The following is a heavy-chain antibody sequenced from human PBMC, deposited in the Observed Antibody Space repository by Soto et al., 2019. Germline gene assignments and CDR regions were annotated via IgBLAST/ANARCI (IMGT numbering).Heavy chain of an antibody. CDR1: GFTFSNFG. V-gene: IGHV3-30*18. J-gene: IGHJ4*02. D-gene: IGHD6-19*01. CDR2: ISYGGSNE. CDR3: AKDRSSDWSLDN. Sequence: LRLSCAASGFTFSNFGIHWVRQAPGKGLEWVALISYGGSNEFYAESVKGRFTISRDNSKNTVFLQMNSLRTEDTAVYYCAKDRSSDWSLDNWGQGALVTVSS.